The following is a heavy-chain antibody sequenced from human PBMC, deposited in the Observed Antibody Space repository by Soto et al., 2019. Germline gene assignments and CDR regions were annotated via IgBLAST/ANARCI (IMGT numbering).Heavy chain of an antibody. CDR2: IYYSGST. CDR1: GGSISSYY. CDR3: ARHLTQPLVVAAHFDY. Sequence: PSETLSLTCAVSGGSISSYYWSWIRQPPGKGLEWIGYIYYSGSTNYNPSLKSRVTISVDTSKNQFSLKLSSVTAADTAVYYCARHLTQPLVVAAHFDYWGQGTLVTVSS. J-gene: IGHJ4*02. V-gene: IGHV4-59*08. D-gene: IGHD2-15*01.